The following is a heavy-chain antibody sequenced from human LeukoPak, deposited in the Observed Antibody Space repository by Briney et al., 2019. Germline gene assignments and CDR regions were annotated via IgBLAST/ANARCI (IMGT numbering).Heavy chain of an antibody. CDR3: ARGLTH. V-gene: IGHV4-34*01. Sequence: TGTLSLTCSVYGGSFSGYYWRWIRQPPGKGLEWIGEINHSGNSNYNPSLKSRVTTSVDTSKNQFSLKLNSVTAADTGVYYCARGLTHWGQGTLVTVSS. J-gene: IGHJ4*02. CDR1: GGSFSGYY. CDR2: INHSGNS.